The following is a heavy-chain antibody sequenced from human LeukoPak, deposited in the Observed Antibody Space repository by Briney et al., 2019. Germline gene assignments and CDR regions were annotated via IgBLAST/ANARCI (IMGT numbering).Heavy chain of an antibody. CDR2: ILYDGSDK. CDR3: TRDNWGGTLDI. V-gene: IGHV3-30*04. Sequence: PGRSLRLSCAVSGFTFSRYTMHWVRQPPGKGLEWVAIILYDGSDKYYTDSVKGRFTISRDNSKNTLYLQMNSLRAEDTAVYYCTRDNWGGTLDIWGKGTTVTVSS. D-gene: IGHD7-27*01. CDR1: GFTFSRYT. J-gene: IGHJ3*02.